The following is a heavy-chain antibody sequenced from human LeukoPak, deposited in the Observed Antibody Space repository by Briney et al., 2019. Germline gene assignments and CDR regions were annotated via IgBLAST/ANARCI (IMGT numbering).Heavy chain of an antibody. Sequence: SETLSLTCAVYGGSFSGYYWSWIRQPPGKGLEWIGEINHSGSTNYNPSLKSRVTISVDTSKNQFSLKVSSVTAADTAVYFCAREGASVTNFDYWGQGTLVTVSS. CDR1: GGSFSGYY. D-gene: IGHD1-26*01. CDR2: INHSGST. J-gene: IGHJ4*02. CDR3: AREGASVTNFDY. V-gene: IGHV4-34*01.